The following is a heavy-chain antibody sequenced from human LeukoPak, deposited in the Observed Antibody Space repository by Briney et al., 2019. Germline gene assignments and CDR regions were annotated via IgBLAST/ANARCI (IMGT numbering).Heavy chain of an antibody. D-gene: IGHD3-3*02. CDR2: ISDSGDDT. CDR1: GFTFSNYV. V-gene: IGHV3-23*01. Sequence: GGSLRLSCTGSGFTFSNYVMSWVRQAPGKRLEWVSGISDSGDDTDYADSVKGQFTISRDNSKNTVDLHMNSPRAEDTAIYYCVKEHVDRAFTRSFEIWGQGIVVTVSS. J-gene: IGHJ3*02. CDR3: VKEHVDRAFTRSFEI.